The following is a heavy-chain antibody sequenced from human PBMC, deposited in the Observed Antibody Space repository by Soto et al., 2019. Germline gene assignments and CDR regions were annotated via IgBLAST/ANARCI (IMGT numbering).Heavy chain of an antibody. CDR2: IYYSGST. CDR3: ARHPSDFWFDP. CDR1: GGSISSSSYF. Sequence: PWETLSLTCSVSGGSISSSSYFWGWIRQPPGKGLEWIGSIYYSGSTYYNPSLKSRVTVSVDTSKNQFSLRLSSVTAADTAVYYCARHPSDFWFDPWGQGTLVTVSS. V-gene: IGHV4-39*01. J-gene: IGHJ5*02. D-gene: IGHD2-21*02.